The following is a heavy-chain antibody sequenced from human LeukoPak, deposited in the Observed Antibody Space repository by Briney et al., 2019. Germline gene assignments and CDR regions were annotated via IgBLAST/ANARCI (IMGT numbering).Heavy chain of an antibody. CDR2: LTRAGNFI. Sequence: GGSLRLSCAASGFTFSTYTMIWVRQAPGKGLEWVSSLTRAGNFIYYADSLRGRFTVSRDNAKNSLYLQMNRLRAEDTAMYYCARDLWDHWGQGTLVTVSS. V-gene: IGHV3-21*01. CDR3: ARDLWDH. J-gene: IGHJ4*02. CDR1: GFTFSTYT.